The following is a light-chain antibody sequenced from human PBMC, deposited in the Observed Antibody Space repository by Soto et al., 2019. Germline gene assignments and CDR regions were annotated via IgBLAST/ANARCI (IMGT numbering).Light chain of an antibody. V-gene: IGKV1-5*03. CDR2: KAS. CDR1: RNISGW. CDR3: QQYNSYWT. Sequence: DIRVTRCPSTLSAYVGDRVAITCRASRNISGWLAWYQQKPGKAPKLLIYKASTLKSGVPSRFSGSGSGTEFTLTISSLQPDDFATYYCQQYNSYWTFGQGTKVDNK. J-gene: IGKJ1*01.